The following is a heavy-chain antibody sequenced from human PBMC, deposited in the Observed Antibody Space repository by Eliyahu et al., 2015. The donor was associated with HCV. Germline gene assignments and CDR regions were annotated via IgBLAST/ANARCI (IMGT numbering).Heavy chain of an antibody. Sequence: QQQLQESGPGLVKPSETLSLTCXVSGGSXSTTSYYWAWIRQPPGKGLEWIGGIYSGGRTYYNPSLKSRVTMSVDTSKNQFSLKVNSVTAADTAVYYCARALYGGNSLDSWGQGTLVTVSS. V-gene: IGHV4-39*07. CDR2: IYSGGRT. CDR1: GGSXSTTSYY. J-gene: IGHJ4*02. D-gene: IGHD4-23*01. CDR3: ARALYGGNSLDS.